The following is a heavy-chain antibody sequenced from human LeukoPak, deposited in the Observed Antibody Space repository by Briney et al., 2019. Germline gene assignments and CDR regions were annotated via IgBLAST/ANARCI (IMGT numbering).Heavy chain of an antibody. Sequence: SETLSLTCAVSTYSISSVYYWGWIRPPPGKGLEWIGSIYYSGSTYYNPSLKSRVTISGDTSKNQFSLRLSSVTAADTAVYYCARASYSYDINGWVPFDYWGQGTLVTVSS. CDR2: IYYSGST. CDR3: ARASYSYDINGWVPFDY. V-gene: IGHV4-38-2*01. D-gene: IGHD3-9*01. CDR1: TYSISSVYY. J-gene: IGHJ4*02.